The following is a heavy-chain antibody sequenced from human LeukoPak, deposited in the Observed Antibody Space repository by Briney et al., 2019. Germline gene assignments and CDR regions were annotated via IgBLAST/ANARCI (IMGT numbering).Heavy chain of an antibody. V-gene: IGHV3-11*04. CDR1: AFTFSDYY. CDR3: ARGKYSSSWMDWFDP. Sequence: GGSLRLYCAASAFTFSDYYMSWIRQAPGKGLEWVSYISSSGSTIYYADSVKGRFTISRDNAKNSLYLQMNSLRAEDTAVYYCARGKYSSSWMDWFDPWGQGTLVTVSS. CDR2: ISSSGSTI. D-gene: IGHD6-13*01. J-gene: IGHJ5*02.